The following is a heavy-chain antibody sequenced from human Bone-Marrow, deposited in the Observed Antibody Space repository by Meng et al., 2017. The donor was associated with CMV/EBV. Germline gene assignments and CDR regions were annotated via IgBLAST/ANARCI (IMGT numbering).Heavy chain of an antibody. CDR1: GYTFSTYG. D-gene: IGHD3-3*01. CDR2: ISAYNGKT. J-gene: IGHJ6*01. V-gene: IGHV1-18*01. Sequence: ASVKVSCNAYGYTFSTYGLTWVRQAPGQGLEWMGWISAYNGKTQYTQSLQGRVTMTTDTSTSTGYMEMRSLRSDDTAIYYCATAFSSYDFWSGLHYNPYYFYGLDVWGQGTAVTVSS. CDR3: ATAFSSYDFWSGLHYNPYYFYGLDV.